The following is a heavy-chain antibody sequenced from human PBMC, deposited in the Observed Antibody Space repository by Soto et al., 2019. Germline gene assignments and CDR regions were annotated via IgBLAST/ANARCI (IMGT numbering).Heavy chain of an antibody. CDR2: IYIGGAT. V-gene: IGHV3-66*01. J-gene: IGHJ3*02. CDR1: GFTVSSNY. CDR3: ARDLNSGGLYTFDI. Sequence: GGSLRLSCAASGFTVSSNYMSLVRQAPGKGLEWVSVIYIGGATYYADSVKGRFTISRDDSKNTLFLHMNSLRAEDTAVYYCARDLNSGGLYTFDIWGQGTMVTVSS. D-gene: IGHD6-19*01.